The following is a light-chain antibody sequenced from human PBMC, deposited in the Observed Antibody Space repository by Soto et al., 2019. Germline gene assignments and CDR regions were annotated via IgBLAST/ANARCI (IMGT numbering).Light chain of an antibody. CDR1: PGAVTSCHY. Sequence: QAVVTQETSLTVSPGGTVTLTCGFSPGAVTSCHYPYWFQQKPGQAPRTLIYDTNNKHSWTPARFSGSLLGGKAALTLSGAQPEDEADYYCLVSYSGARVFGGGTKLTVL. CDR2: DTN. V-gene: IGLV7-46*01. CDR3: LVSYSGARV. J-gene: IGLJ2*01.